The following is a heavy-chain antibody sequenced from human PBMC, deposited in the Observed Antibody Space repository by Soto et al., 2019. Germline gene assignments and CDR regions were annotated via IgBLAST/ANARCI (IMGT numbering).Heavy chain of an antibody. D-gene: IGHD3-16*01. CDR1: GGSISSYY. J-gene: IGHJ3*02. CDR2: IYYSGST. CDR3: ARWGGVDAFDI. Sequence: SETLSLTCTVSGGSISSYYWSWIRQPPGKGLEWIGYIYYSGSTNYNPSLKSRVTISVDTSKNQFSLKLSSVTAADTAVYYCARWGGVDAFDIWGQGTMVTVSS. V-gene: IGHV4-59*01.